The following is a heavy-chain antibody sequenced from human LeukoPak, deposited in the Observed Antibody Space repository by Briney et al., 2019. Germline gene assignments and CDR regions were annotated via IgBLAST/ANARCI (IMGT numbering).Heavy chain of an antibody. J-gene: IGHJ6*03. V-gene: IGHV3-53*01. D-gene: IGHD1-1*01. CDR1: GFTVSSNY. CDR3: ARSHSQHHMDV. CDR2: IYSGGST. Sequence: GGSLRLSCAASGFTVSSNYMSWVRQAPGKGLEWVSVIYSGGSTYYADSVKGRFTISRDNSKNTLYLQMNSLRAEDTAVYYCARSHSQHHMDVWGKGTTVTVSS.